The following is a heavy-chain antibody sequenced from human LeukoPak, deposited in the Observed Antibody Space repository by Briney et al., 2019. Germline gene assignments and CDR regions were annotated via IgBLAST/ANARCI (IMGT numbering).Heavy chain of an antibody. D-gene: IGHD3-16*01. CDR3: AKGEGWGAWPV. Sequence: GASVEVSCKTSGYTFTESGISWLRQAPGQGPEWMGWVDPVNGKTNYAQKFRGRVTMTTDTSTSTAYMELRSLTSHDAAVYYCAKGEGWGAWPVWGQGTTVTVSS. J-gene: IGHJ6*02. CDR2: VDPVNGKT. CDR1: GYTFTESG. V-gene: IGHV1-18*04.